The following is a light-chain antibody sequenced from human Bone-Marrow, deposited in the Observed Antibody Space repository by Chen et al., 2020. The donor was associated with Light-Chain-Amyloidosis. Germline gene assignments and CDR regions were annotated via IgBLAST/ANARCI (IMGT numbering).Light chain of an antibody. CDR1: DLPTEY. CDR3: QSADSSGTYEVI. V-gene: IGLV3-25*03. CDR2: RDT. J-gene: IGLJ2*01. Sequence: SYELTQPPSVSVSPGQTAMITCSGDDLPTEYAYWYQQKPGQAPVLVIHRDTERPSGISERFSGSSAGKTATLTISGVQAEDEADYNWQSADSSGTYEVIFGGGTKLTVL.